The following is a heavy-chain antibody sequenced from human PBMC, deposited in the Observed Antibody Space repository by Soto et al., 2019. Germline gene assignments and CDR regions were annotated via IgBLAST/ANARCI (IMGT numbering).Heavy chain of an antibody. Sequence: QLQLQESGPGLVKPSETLSLTCTVSGGSISSSSYYWGWIRQPPGKGLEWIGSIYYSGSTYYNPSLKSRVTISVDTSKNQFSLKLSSVTAADTAVYYCASLGIAAAPGWFDPWGQGTLVTVSS. CDR1: GGSISSSSYY. V-gene: IGHV4-39*01. J-gene: IGHJ5*02. CDR2: IYYSGST. D-gene: IGHD6-13*01. CDR3: ASLGIAAAPGWFDP.